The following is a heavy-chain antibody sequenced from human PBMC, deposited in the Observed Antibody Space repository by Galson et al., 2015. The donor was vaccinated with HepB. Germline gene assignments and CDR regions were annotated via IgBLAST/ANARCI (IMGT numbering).Heavy chain of an antibody. V-gene: IGHV3-30*18. D-gene: IGHD3-22*01. CDR1: GFTFSSYG. J-gene: IGHJ6*02. CDR3: AKDRGYDSSGYYLRYGMDV. CDR2: ISYDGSNK. Sequence: SLRLSCAASGFTFSSYGMHWVRQAPGKGLEWVAVISYDGSNKYYADSVKGRFTISRDNSKNTLYLQMNSLRAEDTAVYYCAKDRGYDSSGYYLRYGMDVWGQGTTVTVSS.